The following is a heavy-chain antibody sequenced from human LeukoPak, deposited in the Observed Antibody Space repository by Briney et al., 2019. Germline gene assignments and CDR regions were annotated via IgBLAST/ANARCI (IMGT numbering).Heavy chain of an antibody. J-gene: IGHJ2*01. CDR2: ISYDGSNK. CDR3: ARDSIPVYGDYGYFDL. V-gene: IGHV3-30-3*01. Sequence: GRSLRLSCAASGFTFSSYAMHWVRQAPGKGLEWVAVISYDGSNKYYADSVKGRFTISRDNSKNTLYLQMNSLRAEDTAVYYCARDSIPVYGDYGYFDLWGRGTLVTVSS. D-gene: IGHD4-17*01. CDR1: GFTFSSYA.